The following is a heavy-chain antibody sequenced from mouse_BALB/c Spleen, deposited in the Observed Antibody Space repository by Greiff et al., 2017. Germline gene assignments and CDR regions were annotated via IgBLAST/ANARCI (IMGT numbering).Heavy chain of an antibody. CDR2: ISSGSSTI. CDR1: GFTFSSFG. Sequence: EVQLVESGGGLVQPGGSRKLSCAASGFTFSSFGMHWVRQAPEKGLEWVAYISSGSSTIYYADTVKGRFTISRDNPKNTLFLQMTSLRSEDTAMYYCARSFNYAMDYWGQGTSVTVSS. J-gene: IGHJ4*01. CDR3: ARSFNYAMDY. V-gene: IGHV5-17*02.